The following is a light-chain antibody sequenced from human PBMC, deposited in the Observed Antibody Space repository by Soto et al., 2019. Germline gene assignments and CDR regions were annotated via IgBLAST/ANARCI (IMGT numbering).Light chain of an antibody. Sequence: TVLTQSPGTLSLSPGERATLSCRTSQSVSSYLAWYQQKPGQAPRLLIYDASNRATGIPARFSGSGSGTDFTLTISSLEPEDFAVYYCQQRSNWPPITFGQGTRLEIK. CDR1: QSVSSY. CDR3: QQRSNWPPIT. J-gene: IGKJ5*01. CDR2: DAS. V-gene: IGKV3-11*01.